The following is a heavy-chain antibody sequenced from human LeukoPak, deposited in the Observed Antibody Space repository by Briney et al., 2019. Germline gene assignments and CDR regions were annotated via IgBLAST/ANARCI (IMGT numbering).Heavy chain of an antibody. J-gene: IGHJ5*02. V-gene: IGHV3-66*02. CDR2: IYSGGTT. Sequence: PGGSLRLSCAAPGFTVSSNYMSWVRQAPGKGLEWVSVIYSGGTTYYADSVKGRFTISRDNSKNTLYLQMNTLRAEDTAVYYCAREPHQPGNHWGQGTLVTVSS. CDR1: GFTVSSNY. CDR3: AREPHQPGNH. D-gene: IGHD2-2*01.